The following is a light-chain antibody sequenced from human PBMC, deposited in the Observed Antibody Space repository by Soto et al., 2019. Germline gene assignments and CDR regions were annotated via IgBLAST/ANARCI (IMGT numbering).Light chain of an antibody. CDR2: GAS. Sequence: EIVLTQSPGTLSLSPGESATLSCRTSQTTSGKYLAWYQQRPGLAPRLLVYGASRRATGIPARFSGSGSGTEFTLTISSLQSEDFAVYYCQQYNNWPRTFGQGTKVDIK. V-gene: IGKV3-15*01. J-gene: IGKJ1*01. CDR3: QQYNNWPRT. CDR1: QTTSGK.